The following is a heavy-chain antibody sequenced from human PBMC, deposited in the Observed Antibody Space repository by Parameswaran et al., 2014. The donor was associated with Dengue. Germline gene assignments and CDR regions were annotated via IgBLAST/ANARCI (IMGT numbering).Heavy chain of an antibody. Sequence: VRPDARKGLEWVSSISSSSSYIYYADSVKGRFTISRDNAKNSLYLQMNSLRAEDTAVYYCAKDQTPTSPGERWLSYYYYYGMDVWGQGTTVTVSS. V-gene: IGHV3-21*04. D-gene: IGHD5-24*01. CDR2: ISSSSSYI. J-gene: IGHJ6*02. CDR3: AKDQTPTSPGERWLSYYYYYGMDV.